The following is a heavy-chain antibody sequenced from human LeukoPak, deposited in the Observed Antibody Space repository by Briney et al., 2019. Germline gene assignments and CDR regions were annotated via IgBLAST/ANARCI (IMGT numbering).Heavy chain of an antibody. V-gene: IGHV3-33*01. Sequence: GGSLRLSCAASGFXFRSYGIHWVRQAPGKGLEWVAVIWYDGSNKYYADSVKDRFTISRDNSKNTLYLQMNSLRVEDTAVYYCARVQGRYFGSGSYSGVDHWGQGTLVTVSS. CDR1: GFXFRSYG. CDR3: ARVQGRYFGSGSYSGVDH. CDR2: IWYDGSNK. D-gene: IGHD3-10*01. J-gene: IGHJ4*02.